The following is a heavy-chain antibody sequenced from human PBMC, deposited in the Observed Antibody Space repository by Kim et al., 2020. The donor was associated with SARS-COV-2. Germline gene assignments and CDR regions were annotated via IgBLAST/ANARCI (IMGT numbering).Heavy chain of an antibody. CDR2: IYYSGST. D-gene: IGHD6-13*01. CDR3: ARGPLAAAGTPGYFDY. J-gene: IGHJ4*02. Sequence: SETLSLTCTVSGGSISSGGYYWSWIRQHPGKGLEWIGYIYYSGSTYYNPSLKSRVTISVDTSKNQFSLKLSSVTAADTAVYYCARGPLAAAGTPGYFDYWGQGTLVPVSS. V-gene: IGHV4-31*03. CDR1: GGSISSGGYY.